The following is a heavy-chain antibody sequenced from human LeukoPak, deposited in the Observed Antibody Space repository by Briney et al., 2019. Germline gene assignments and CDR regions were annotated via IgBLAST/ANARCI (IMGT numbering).Heavy chain of an antibody. CDR3: ARAGDKHYYYMDV. Sequence: GGSLRLSCAASGFTLSSYSMKWGRQAPGKGLGGGSYISSGSSTIYYADSVKGRFTISRDNAKNSLYLQMNSLRAEDTAVYYCARAGDKHYYYMDVWGKGTTVTVSS. J-gene: IGHJ6*03. CDR1: GFTLSSYS. V-gene: IGHV3-48*04. CDR2: ISSGSSTI. D-gene: IGHD5-24*01.